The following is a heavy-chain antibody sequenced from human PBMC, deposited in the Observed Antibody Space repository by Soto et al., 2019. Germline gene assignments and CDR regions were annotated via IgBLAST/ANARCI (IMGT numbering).Heavy chain of an antibody. D-gene: IGHD2-15*01. CDR1: GGSISSGDYY. CDR3: ARAADCSGGSCYFFLGY. V-gene: IGHV4-30-4*01. Sequence: SETLSLTCTVSGGSISSGDYYWSWIRQPPGKGLERIGYIYYSGSTYYNPSLKSRVTISVDTSKIQFSLKLSSVTAADTAVYYCARAADCSGGSCYFFLGYWGQGTLVTVSS. CDR2: IYYSGST. J-gene: IGHJ4*02.